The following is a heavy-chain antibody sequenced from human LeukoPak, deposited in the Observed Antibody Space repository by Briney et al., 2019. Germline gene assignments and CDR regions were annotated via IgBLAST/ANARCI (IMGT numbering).Heavy chain of an antibody. Sequence: PSETLSLICSVSGYSISSGYDWGCIRQSLEKGLEWIASIHFSGASYYNPSLKSRVTISVDTSKNKVSLKLTSVTAADTAVYYCARDWSGGTIDLWGQGTQVTVSS. D-gene: IGHD1/OR15-1a*01. CDR3: ARDWSGGTIDL. CDR2: IHFSGAS. CDR1: GYSISSGYD. J-gene: IGHJ5*02. V-gene: IGHV4-38-2*02.